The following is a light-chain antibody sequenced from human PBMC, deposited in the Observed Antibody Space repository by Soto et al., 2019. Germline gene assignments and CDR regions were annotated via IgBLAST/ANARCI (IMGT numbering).Light chain of an antibody. CDR2: AVS. V-gene: IGKV1-39*01. Sequence: DIQMTQSPSSLSASVGDRVTITCRASQSITSYLNWYQQKPGKAPKLLIYAVSNSQSGVPSRFSGSGSGTDFTLTISSLQPEDFATYYCQQTYSTPRTFGQGTKVEIK. CDR3: QQTYSTPRT. J-gene: IGKJ1*01. CDR1: QSITSY.